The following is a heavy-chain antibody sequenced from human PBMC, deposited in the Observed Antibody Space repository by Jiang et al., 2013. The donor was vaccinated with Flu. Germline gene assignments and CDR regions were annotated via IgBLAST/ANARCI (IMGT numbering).Heavy chain of an antibody. D-gene: IGHD2-2*01. Sequence: NSVAWNWLRQSPSRGLEWLGRTFYRSKWYNEYALSLKSRVTINADTSKNQFSLQLNSVTPEDTAFYYCARTRYSSTPYFDYRGSGIPGHRLL. CDR1: NSVA. CDR3: ARTRYSSTPYFDY. CDR2: TFYRSKWYN. J-gene: IGHJ4*02. V-gene: IGHV6-1*01.